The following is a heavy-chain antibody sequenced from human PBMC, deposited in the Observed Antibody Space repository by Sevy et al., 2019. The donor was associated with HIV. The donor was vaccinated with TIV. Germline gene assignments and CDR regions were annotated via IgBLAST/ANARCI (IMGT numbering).Heavy chain of an antibody. D-gene: IGHD1-26*01. CDR1: GFTVSSNY. CDR2: IYSGGST. Sequence: GGSLRLSCAASGFTVSSNYMSWVRQAPGKGLEWVSGIYSGGSTYYADSVKGRFTISRDNFKNTLYLQMNSLRGDDTAVYYCARNLVGASDSWGQGTLATVSS. V-gene: IGHV3-66*01. CDR3: ARNLVGASDS. J-gene: IGHJ4*02.